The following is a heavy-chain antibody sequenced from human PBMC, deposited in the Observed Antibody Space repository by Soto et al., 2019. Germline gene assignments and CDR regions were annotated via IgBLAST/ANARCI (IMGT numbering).Heavy chain of an antibody. CDR2: VYSSGGT. D-gene: IGHD3-3*01. CDR3: ARGQRFSDWFDP. CDR1: GGSMRSYY. J-gene: IGHJ5*02. Sequence: SETLSLTCTVSGGSMRSYYWTWIRQPAGKGVEWIGRVYSSGGTHYNPSLKSRVTISLDTSKNQFSLRLLSVTDADTAVYYCARGQRFSDWFDPWGEGTLVTVSS. V-gene: IGHV4-4*07.